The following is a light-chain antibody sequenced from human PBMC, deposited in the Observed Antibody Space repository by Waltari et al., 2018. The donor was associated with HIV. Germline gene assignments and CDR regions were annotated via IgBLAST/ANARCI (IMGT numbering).Light chain of an antibody. V-gene: IGLV2-8*01. CDR2: AVN. CDR3: TSVAGSINFVV. Sequence: QSALTQPPSASGSPGQSVTISSTGTSSDIGAYKFVSWYQQLPGKAPKLFIYAVNQRPSGGPDRFSGSKSGNTASLTVSGLQDEDEAYYYCTSVAGSINFVVFGGGTKLTVL. CDR1: SSDIGAYKF. J-gene: IGLJ2*01.